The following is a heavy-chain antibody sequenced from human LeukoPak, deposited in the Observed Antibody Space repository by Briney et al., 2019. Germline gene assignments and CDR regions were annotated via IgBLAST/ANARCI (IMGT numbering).Heavy chain of an antibody. CDR1: GFAITNYA. J-gene: IGHJ6*02. Sequence: ASVKVSCKGSGFAITNYAITWVRQAPGQGLEWMGWINTYNGNTNYAQNLQGRVTLTTDTSTSTAYMELRSMTSDDTAVYYCARAYYGSGTYLRMDVWAKGPRSPSP. CDR2: INTYNGNT. D-gene: IGHD3-10*01. V-gene: IGHV1-18*01. CDR3: ARAYYGSGTYLRMDV.